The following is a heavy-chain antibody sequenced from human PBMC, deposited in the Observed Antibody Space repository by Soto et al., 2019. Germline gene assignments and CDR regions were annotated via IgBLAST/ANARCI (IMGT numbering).Heavy chain of an antibody. J-gene: IGHJ4*02. CDR3: AREVSVVCSGGSCYSLFDY. CDR2: IYYSGST. D-gene: IGHD2-15*01. V-gene: IGHV4-61*01. CDR1: GGSVSSGSYY. Sequence: QVQLQESGPGLVKPSETLSLTCTVSGGSVSSGSYYWSWIRQPPGKGLEWIGYIYYSGSTNYNPSRKSRVTISVDTSKNQFSLKLSSVTAADTAVNYCAREVSVVCSGGSCYSLFDYWGQGTLVTVSS.